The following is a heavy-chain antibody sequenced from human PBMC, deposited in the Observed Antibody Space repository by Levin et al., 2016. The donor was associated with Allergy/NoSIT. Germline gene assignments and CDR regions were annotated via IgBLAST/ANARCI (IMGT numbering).Heavy chain of an antibody. CDR3: ARLRGYYDFWSGYPNNDY. CDR2: ISSSSSTI. V-gene: IGHV3-11*01. J-gene: IGHJ4*02. Sequence: IRQPPGKGLEWVSYISSSSSTIYYADSVKGRFTISRDNAKNSLYLQMNSLRAEDTAVYYCARLRGYYDFWSGYPNNDYWGQGTLVTVSS. D-gene: IGHD3-3*01.